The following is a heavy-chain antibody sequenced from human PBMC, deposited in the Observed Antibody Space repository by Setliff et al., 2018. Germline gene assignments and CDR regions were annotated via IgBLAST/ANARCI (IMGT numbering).Heavy chain of an antibody. CDR2: VSHTGST. CDR3: AGGTSSIVVLPASDY. J-gene: IGHJ4*02. Sequence: SETLSLTCDVSGYSFKSDDYWAWIRQSPGRGLEWIGSVSHTGSTHYNPSLKSRVTISRDTSRNQFSLKLISVTAADTAVYYCAGGTSSIVVLPASDYWGQGTLVTVSS. V-gene: IGHV4-38-2*01. D-gene: IGHD2-15*01. CDR1: GYSFKSDDY.